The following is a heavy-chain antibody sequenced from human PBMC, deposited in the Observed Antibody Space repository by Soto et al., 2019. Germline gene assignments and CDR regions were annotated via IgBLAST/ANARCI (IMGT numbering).Heavy chain of an antibody. CDR2: ISGSGGST. CDR3: AKSSRVGDCSSTSCYYYYGMDV. V-gene: IGHV3-23*01. J-gene: IGHJ6*02. D-gene: IGHD2-2*01. CDR1: GFTFSSYA. Sequence: LRLSCAASGFTFSSYAMSWVRQAPGKGLEWVSAISGSGGSTYYADSVKGRFTISRDNSKNTLYLQMNSLRAEDTAVYYCAKSSRVGDCSSTSCYYYYGMDVWGQGTTVTVSS.